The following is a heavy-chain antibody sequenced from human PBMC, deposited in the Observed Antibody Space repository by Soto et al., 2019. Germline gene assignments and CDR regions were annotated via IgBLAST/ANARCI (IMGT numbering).Heavy chain of an antibody. D-gene: IGHD4-4*01. V-gene: IGHV3-9*01. CDR3: AKDISHDYSTGDNWFDP. Sequence: GGSLRLSCAASGFTFDDYAMHWVRQAPGKGLEWVSGISWNSGSIGYADSVKGRFTISRDNAKNSLYLQMNSLRAEDTALYYCAKDISHDYSTGDNWFDPWGQGTLVTVSS. J-gene: IGHJ5*02. CDR2: ISWNSGSI. CDR1: GFTFDDYA.